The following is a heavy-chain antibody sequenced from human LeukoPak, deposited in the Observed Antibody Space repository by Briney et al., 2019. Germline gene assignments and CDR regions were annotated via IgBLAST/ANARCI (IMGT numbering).Heavy chain of an antibody. Sequence: SETLSLTCTVSGGSISSYYWSWIRQPPGKGLEWIGYIYYSGSTNYNPSLKSRVTISIDTSKNQFSLKLSSVTAADTAMYYCARAPSASGSYAAFDPWGQGILVTVSS. V-gene: IGHV4-59*01. CDR2: IYYSGST. D-gene: IGHD3-10*01. CDR1: GGSISSYY. J-gene: IGHJ5*02. CDR3: ARAPSASGSYAAFDP.